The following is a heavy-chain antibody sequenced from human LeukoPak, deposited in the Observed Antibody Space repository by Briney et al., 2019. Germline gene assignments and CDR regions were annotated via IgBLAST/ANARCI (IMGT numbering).Heavy chain of an antibody. J-gene: IGHJ5*02. CDR3: AKDRVSPGFNWFDP. Sequence: GGSLRLSCAASGFSFSSYAMSWVRQAPGKGLEWVSAINGRGDNTYYADFVKGRFAISRDNSKSTVYLQMNSLRTEDTAVYYCAKDRVSPGFNWFDPWGQGTLVTVSS. CDR2: INGRGDNT. CDR1: GFSFSSYA. D-gene: IGHD2/OR15-2a*01. V-gene: IGHV3-23*01.